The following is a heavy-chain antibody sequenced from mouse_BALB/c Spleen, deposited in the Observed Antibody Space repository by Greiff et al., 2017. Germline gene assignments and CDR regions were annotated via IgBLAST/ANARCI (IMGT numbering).Heavy chain of an antibody. CDR2: IDPANGNT. CDR1: GFNIKDTY. CDR3: ARAYDYDVTWFAY. V-gene: IGHV14-3*02. D-gene: IGHD2-4*01. Sequence: EVKLMESGAELVKPGASVKLSCTASGFNIKDTYMHWVKQRPEQGLEWIGRIDPANGNTKYDPKFQGKATITADTSSNTAYLQLSSLTSEDTAVYYCARAYDYDVTWFAYWGQGTLVTVSA. J-gene: IGHJ3*01.